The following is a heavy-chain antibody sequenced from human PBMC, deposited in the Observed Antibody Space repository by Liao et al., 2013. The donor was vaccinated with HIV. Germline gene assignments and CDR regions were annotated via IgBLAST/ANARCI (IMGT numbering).Heavy chain of an antibody. J-gene: IGHJ4*02. Sequence: QVQLQQWGAGLLKPSETLSLTCAVYGGSFSGYYWSWIRQPAGKGLEWIGRIYTSGSTNYNPSLKSRVTMSVDTSENQFSLKLNSVTAADTAVYYCARGPRGTVTGPVRFDYWGQGTLVTVSS. CDR1: GGSFSGYY. CDR2: IYTSGST. D-gene: IGHD6-19*01. V-gene: IGHV4-59*10. CDR3: ARGPRGTVTGPVRFDY.